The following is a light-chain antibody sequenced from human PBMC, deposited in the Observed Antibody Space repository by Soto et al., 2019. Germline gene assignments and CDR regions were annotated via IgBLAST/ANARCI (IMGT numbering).Light chain of an antibody. CDR1: NIGSNS. CDR3: QVWDGSGDHWV. J-gene: IGLJ3*02. CDR2: DGS. V-gene: IGLV3-21*02. Sequence: SYELTQPPSVSVAPGQTARITCGGNNIGSNSVHWYQQKSGRAPVLVVYDGSDRPSGIPERLSGSNSGNTATLTISRVEDGDEADYYCQVWDGSGDHWVFGGGTKLTVL.